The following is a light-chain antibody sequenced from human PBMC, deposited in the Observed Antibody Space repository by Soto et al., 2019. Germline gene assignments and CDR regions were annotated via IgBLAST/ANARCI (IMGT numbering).Light chain of an antibody. CDR3: QQSYNIPYT. J-gene: IGKJ2*01. CDR2: AAA. CDR1: RKSNF. Sequence: RKSNFLNWYQQRAGEAPKLLIFAAASLQSGVPSRFSGITSGTEFTLTIGSLQPEDFATYYCQQSYNIPYTFGQGTKVDIK. V-gene: IGKV1-39*01.